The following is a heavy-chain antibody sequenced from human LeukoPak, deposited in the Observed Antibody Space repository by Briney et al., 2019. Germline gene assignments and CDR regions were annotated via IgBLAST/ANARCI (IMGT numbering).Heavy chain of an antibody. D-gene: IGHD2-15*01. CDR1: GFTFSSYA. CDR2: ISGSGGST. CDR3: AKDLTVVLVAAPPVDP. Sequence: GGSLRLSCAASGFTFSSYAMSWVRQAPGKGLEWVSAISGSGGSTYYADSVKGRFTISRDNSKNTLYLQMNSLRAEDTAVYYCAKDLTVVLVAAPPVDPWGQGTLVTV. V-gene: IGHV3-23*01. J-gene: IGHJ5*02.